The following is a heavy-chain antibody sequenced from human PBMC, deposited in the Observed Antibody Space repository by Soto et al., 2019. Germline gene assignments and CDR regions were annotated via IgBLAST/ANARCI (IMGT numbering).Heavy chain of an antibody. J-gene: IGHJ5*02. V-gene: IGHV1-8*01. Sequence: QVQLVQSGAEVKKPGASVKVSCKASGYTFTSYDINWVRQATGQGLERLGWMNPDRGNTGYAQKVQGRVTMTRNTSISTAYVELSSLRSADTAVYYCARERSSSKRLDPWGQGTLVTVSS. CDR1: GYTFTSYD. CDR3: ARERSSSKRLDP. D-gene: IGHD3-16*02. CDR2: MNPDRGNT.